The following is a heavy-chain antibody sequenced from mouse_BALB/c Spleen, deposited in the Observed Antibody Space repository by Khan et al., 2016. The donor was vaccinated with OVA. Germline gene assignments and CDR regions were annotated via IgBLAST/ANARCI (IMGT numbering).Heavy chain of an antibody. Sequence: EVKLMESGPGLVKPSQSLSLTCTVTGYSITSDCAWNWIRQFPGNKLEWMGFISYSGNTNYNPSLNSRISITRDTSKNPFFLQLNSVTTEDTATYYCARVYGGDFDYWGQGTTLTVSS. D-gene: IGHD1-1*01. CDR1: GYSITSDCA. V-gene: IGHV3-2*02. CDR3: ARVYGGDFDY. CDR2: ISYSGNT. J-gene: IGHJ2*01.